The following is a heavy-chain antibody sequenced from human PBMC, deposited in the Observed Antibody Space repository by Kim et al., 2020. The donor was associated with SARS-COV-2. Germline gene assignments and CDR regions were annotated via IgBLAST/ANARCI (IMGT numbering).Heavy chain of an antibody. J-gene: IGHJ5*02. CDR3: ARQGIYCSGGSCYSWFDP. D-gene: IGHD2-15*01. CDR1: GYSFTSYW. V-gene: IGHV5-10-1*01. CDR2: IDPSDSYT. Sequence: GESLKISCKGSGYSFTSYWISWVRQMPGKGLEWMGRIDPSDSYTNYSPSFQGHVTISADKSISTAYLQWSSLKASDTAMYYCARQGIYCSGGSCYSWFDPWGQGTLVTVSS.